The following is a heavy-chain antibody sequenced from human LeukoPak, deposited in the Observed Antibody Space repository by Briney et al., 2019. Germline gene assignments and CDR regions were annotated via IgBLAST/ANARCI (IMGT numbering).Heavy chain of an antibody. V-gene: IGHV5-51*01. CDR3: ARVVVRGCRRSGIAAAGLDAFDI. Sequence: GESLKISCKGSGYSFTSYWIGWVRQMPGKGLEGMGIIYPGDSDTRYSPSFQGQVTISADKSISTAYLQGSSLKASDTAMYYCARVVVRGCRRSGIAAAGLDAFDIWGQGTMVTVSS. CDR2: IYPGDSDT. CDR1: GYSFTSYW. D-gene: IGHD6-13*01. J-gene: IGHJ3*02.